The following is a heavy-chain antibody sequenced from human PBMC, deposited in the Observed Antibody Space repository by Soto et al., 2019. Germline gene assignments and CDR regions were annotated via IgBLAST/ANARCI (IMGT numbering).Heavy chain of an antibody. V-gene: IGHV3-23*01. J-gene: IGHJ4*02. CDR1: GFTFTSYA. Sequence: EVQLLESAGGLVQPGGSLRLSCAASGFTFTSYAMSWVRQAPGKGLEWVSAISGTGVSTYYADAVKGRFTISRDNSKNTLYLQMNSLRAEDTAVYYCAKSGNRGDDFWSGYYTELDCWGQGALVTFAS. D-gene: IGHD3-3*01. CDR2: ISGTGVST. CDR3: AKSGNRGDDFWSGYYTELDC.